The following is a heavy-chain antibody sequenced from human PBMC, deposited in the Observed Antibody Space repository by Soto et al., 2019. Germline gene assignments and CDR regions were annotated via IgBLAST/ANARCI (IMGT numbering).Heavy chain of an antibody. CDR2: ISGSGGST. Sequence: EVQLLESGGGLVQPGGSLRLSCAASGFTFSSYAMSWVRQAPGKGLEWVSAISGSGGSTYYADSVKGRFTISRDNSKNTLYLQMNSLRAEDTAVYYCAKDHKMGKQWLVWFISRGVFDYWGQGTLVTVSS. D-gene: IGHD6-19*01. CDR3: AKDHKMGKQWLVWFISRGVFDY. J-gene: IGHJ4*02. CDR1: GFTFSSYA. V-gene: IGHV3-23*01.